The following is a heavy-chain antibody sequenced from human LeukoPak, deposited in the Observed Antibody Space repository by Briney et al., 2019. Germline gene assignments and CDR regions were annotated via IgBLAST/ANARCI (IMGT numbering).Heavy chain of an antibody. D-gene: IGHD3-22*01. V-gene: IGHV5-51*01. Sequence: HGESLKISCKGSGYSFISYWIGWVRQMPGKGLEWMGIIYPGDSDTRYSPSLQGQVTISADKSISTAYLQWSSLKASDTAMYYCARPKVAVVTYDAFDIWGQGTMVTVSS. CDR3: ARPKVAVVTYDAFDI. CDR2: IYPGDSDT. CDR1: GYSFISYW. J-gene: IGHJ3*02.